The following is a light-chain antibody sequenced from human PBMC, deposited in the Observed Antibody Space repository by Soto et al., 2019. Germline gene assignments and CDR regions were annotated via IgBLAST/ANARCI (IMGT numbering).Light chain of an antibody. V-gene: IGKV3-11*01. CDR3: QQRTNWPRSFT. Sequence: EIVLTQSPATLSLSPGERATLSCRASQSVSSYLAWYQQKPGQAPRPLIYDTSKRATGIPARFSGSGSGTDFTLTISSLEPEDFAVYYCQQRTNWPRSFTFGPGTKVDIK. J-gene: IGKJ3*01. CDR1: QSVSSY. CDR2: DTS.